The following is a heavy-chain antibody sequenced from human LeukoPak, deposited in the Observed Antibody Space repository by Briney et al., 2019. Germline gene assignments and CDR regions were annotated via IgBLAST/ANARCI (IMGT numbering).Heavy chain of an antibody. J-gene: IGHJ6*03. D-gene: IGHD1/OR15-1a*01. CDR3: ARGTATSLIPHYYYYMDV. V-gene: IGHV1-18*01. CDR2: ISAYNGNT. Sequence: VASVKVSCKASGYTFTSYGISWVRQAPGQGLEWMGWISAYNGNTNYAQKLQGRVTMTTDTSTSTAYMELRSLRSDDTAVYYCARGTATSLIPHYYYYMDVCGKGTTVTISS. CDR1: GYTFTSYG.